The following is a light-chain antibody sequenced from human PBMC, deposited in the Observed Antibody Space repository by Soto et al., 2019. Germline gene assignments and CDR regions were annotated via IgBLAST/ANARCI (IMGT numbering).Light chain of an antibody. J-gene: IGLJ3*02. CDR3: SSFTSSSTQV. CDR1: TSDVGGYDY. Sequence: QSALTQPASVSGSPGQSITISCTGTTSDVGGYDYVSWYQQHPGKAPKLIIFEVVNRPSGVSNRFSGSKSGNTASLTISGLQTADEADYYCSSFTSSSTQVLGGGTKLTVL. CDR2: EVV. V-gene: IGLV2-14*03.